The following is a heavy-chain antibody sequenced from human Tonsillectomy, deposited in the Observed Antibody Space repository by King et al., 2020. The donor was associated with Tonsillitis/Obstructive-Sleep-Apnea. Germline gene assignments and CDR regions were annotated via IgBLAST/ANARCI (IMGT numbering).Heavy chain of an antibody. J-gene: IGHJ4*02. D-gene: IGHD2-8*02. CDR1: GYSFTSYW. CDR2: IDPSDSYT. V-gene: IGHV5-10-1*01. Sequence: QLVQSGAEVKKPGESLRISCKGSGYSFTSYWISWVRQMPGKGLEWMGRIDPSDSYTNYSPSFQVHVTISADKSISTAYLQWSSLKASDTAMYYCARPGGYCTGGVCYGYWGQGTLVTVSS. CDR3: ARPGGYCTGGVCYGY.